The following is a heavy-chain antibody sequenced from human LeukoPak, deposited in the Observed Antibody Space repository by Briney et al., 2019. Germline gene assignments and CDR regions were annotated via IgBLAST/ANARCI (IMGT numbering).Heavy chain of an antibody. CDR1: GFPFSSYA. CDR3: AKGLGTPNWFDP. V-gene: IGHV3-23*01. Sequence: GGSLNLSCAASGFPFSSYAMSWVRQAPGKGLEWVSAISGSGGSTYYADSVKGRFAISRDNSKNTLYLQMNSLRAEDTAVYYCAKGLGTPNWFDPWGQGTLVTVSS. D-gene: IGHD1-1*01. J-gene: IGHJ5*02. CDR2: ISGSGGST.